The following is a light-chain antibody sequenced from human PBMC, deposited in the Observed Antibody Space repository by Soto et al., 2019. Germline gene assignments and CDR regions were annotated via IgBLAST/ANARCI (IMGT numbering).Light chain of an antibody. V-gene: IGLV3-1*01. CDR1: KLGDKY. CDR3: QAWDSSTANVV. Sequence: SYELTQPPSVSVSPGQTANITCSGDKLGDKYACWYQQRPGQSPVLVIYQHSERPSGIPERFSGSNSGNTATLTISGTQAMDEADYYCQAWDSSTANVVFGGGTKLTVL. CDR2: QHS. J-gene: IGLJ2*01.